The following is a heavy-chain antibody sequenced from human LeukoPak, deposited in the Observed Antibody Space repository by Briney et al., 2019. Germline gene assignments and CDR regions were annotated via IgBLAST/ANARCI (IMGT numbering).Heavy chain of an antibody. D-gene: IGHD6-13*01. CDR2: ISGSGGST. Sequence: GGSLRLSXAASGFTFGSYAMSCVRQTPGKGLEWVSTISGSGGSTYYADSVKGRFTISRDNSKNTLYLQMNSLRAEDTAVYYCAKANIAAAGIVDFWGQGTLVTISS. CDR1: GFTFGSYA. V-gene: IGHV3-23*01. J-gene: IGHJ4*02. CDR3: AKANIAAAGIVDF.